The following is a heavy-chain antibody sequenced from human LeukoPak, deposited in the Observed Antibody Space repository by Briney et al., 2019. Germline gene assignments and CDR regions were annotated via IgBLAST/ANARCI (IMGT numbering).Heavy chain of an antibody. CDR2: ISSSSSYI. CDR1: GFTFRSYS. J-gene: IGHJ4*02. V-gene: IGHV3-21*01. Sequence: GGSLRLSCAASGFTFRSYSMNWVRQAPGKGLEWISSISSSSSYIYYAGSVKGRFTIPRDNAKNSLYLQMNSLRAEDTAVYYCASSYYYDSSGYYYDHDFFDYWGQGTLVTVSS. D-gene: IGHD3-22*01. CDR3: ASSYYYDSSGYYYDHDFFDY.